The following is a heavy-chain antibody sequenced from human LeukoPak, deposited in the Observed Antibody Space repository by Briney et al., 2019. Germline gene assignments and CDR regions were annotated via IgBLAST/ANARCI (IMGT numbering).Heavy chain of an antibody. CDR2: ISYDGNNK. CDR3: AKGGIPTGPYYYFYYMDV. D-gene: IGHD3/OR15-3a*01. Sequence: GGSLRLSCVASGFTFSRNVLHWVRQAPGKGLEWVATISYDGNNKFHADSVKGRFTISRDNSRNTVYLQMDSLRPEDTAVYHCAKGGIPTGPYYYFYYMDVWGNGTTVTVSS. V-gene: IGHV3-30*01. J-gene: IGHJ6*03. CDR1: GFTFSRNV.